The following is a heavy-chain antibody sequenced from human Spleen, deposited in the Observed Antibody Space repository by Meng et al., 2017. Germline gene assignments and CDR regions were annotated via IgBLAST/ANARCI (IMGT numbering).Heavy chain of an antibody. Sequence: GESLKISCAASGFTFSSYAMHWVRQAPGKGLEWVAVISYDGSNKYYADSVKGRFTISRDNSRNTLDLQLDSLRVEDAAMYYCARGLGSSTSHVGYWGQGTLVTVSS. J-gene: IGHJ4*02. CDR1: GFTFSSYA. CDR2: ISYDGSNK. V-gene: IGHV3-30*04. CDR3: ARGLGSSTSHVGY. D-gene: IGHD2-2*01.